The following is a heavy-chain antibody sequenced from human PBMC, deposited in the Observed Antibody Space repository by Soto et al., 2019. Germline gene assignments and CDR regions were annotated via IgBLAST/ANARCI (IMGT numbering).Heavy chain of an antibody. CDR2: ISAYNGNT. CDR1: GYTFTSYG. V-gene: IGHV1-18*01. Sequence: QVQLVQSGAEVKKPGASVKVSCKASGYTFTSYGISWVRQAPGQGLEWMGWISAYNGNTNYAQKLQGRVTMTTDTSXTTIYXXLRSLRSDDTAVYYCARDRYDFWSGAGGDYYGMDVWGQGTTVTVSS. D-gene: IGHD3-3*01. CDR3: ARDRYDFWSGAGGDYYGMDV. J-gene: IGHJ6*02.